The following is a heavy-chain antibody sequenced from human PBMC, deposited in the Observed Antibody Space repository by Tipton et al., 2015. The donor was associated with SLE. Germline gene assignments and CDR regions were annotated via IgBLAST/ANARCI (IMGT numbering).Heavy chain of an antibody. CDR2: VNHSGST. J-gene: IGHJ2*01. V-gene: IGHV4-34*01. D-gene: IGHD6-19*01. CDR1: GGSFSDYF. Sequence: TLSLTCAVYGGSFSDYFWTWIRQSPGKGLEWIGDVNHSGSTDYHPSLRSRVTMSVDTSKSQFSLTLTSVTAADTAVYYCARGPTEKQWLRWYFDLWGRGTLVTVSS. CDR3: ARGPTEKQWLRWYFDL.